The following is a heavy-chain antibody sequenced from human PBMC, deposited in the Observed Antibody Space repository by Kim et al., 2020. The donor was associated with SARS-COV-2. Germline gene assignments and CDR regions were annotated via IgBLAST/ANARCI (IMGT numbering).Heavy chain of an antibody. Sequence: SETLSLTCTVSGGSISSYYWSWIRQPPGKGLEWIGYIYYSGSTNYNPSLKSRVTISVDTSKNQFSLKLSSVTAADTAVYYCARSGRIGYSSGWVTHFDYWGQGTLVTVSS. J-gene: IGHJ4*02. CDR3: ARSGRIGYSSGWVTHFDY. CDR1: GGSISSYY. D-gene: IGHD6-19*01. V-gene: IGHV4-59*01. CDR2: IYYSGST.